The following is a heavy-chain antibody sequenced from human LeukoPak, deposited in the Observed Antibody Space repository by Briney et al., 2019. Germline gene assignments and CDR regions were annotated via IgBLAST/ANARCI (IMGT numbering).Heavy chain of an antibody. CDR3: TTTYIAAVFAY. D-gene: IGHD6-13*01. V-gene: IGHV3-15*07. CDR1: GFTFSNAW. CDR2: IKSKTDGGTT. J-gene: IGHJ4*02. Sequence: GGALRLSCAASGFTFSNAWLNWVREAPGKGLERVGRIKSKTDGGTTDYAAPVKGRFTISRDDSKNTLYLQMNSLKTEDTAVYYCTTTYIAAVFAYWGQGTLVTVSS.